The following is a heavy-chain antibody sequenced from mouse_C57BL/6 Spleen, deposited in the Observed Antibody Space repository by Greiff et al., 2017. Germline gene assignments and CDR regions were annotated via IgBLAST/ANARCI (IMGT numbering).Heavy chain of an antibody. CDR2: IYPRSGNT. J-gene: IGHJ3*01. Sequence: QVHVKQSGAELARPGASVKLSCKASGYTFTSYGISWVKQRTGQGLEWIGEIYPRSGNTYYNEKFKGKATLTADKSSSTAYMELRSLTSEDSAVYFYACITAVVDQAWFAYWGQGTLVTVSA. CDR1: GYTFTSYG. CDR3: ACITAVVDQAWFAY. V-gene: IGHV1-81*01. D-gene: IGHD1-1*01.